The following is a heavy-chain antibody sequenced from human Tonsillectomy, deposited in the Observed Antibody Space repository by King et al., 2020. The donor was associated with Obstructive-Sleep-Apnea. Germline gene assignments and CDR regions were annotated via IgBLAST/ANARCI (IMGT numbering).Heavy chain of an antibody. D-gene: IGHD3-3*01. J-gene: IGHJ4*02. CDR1: GGSVSSGSYY. CDR3: ATVGRLSITIFGVVDY. Sequence: QLQESGPGLVKPSETLSLTCTVSGGSVSSGSYYWSWIRQPPGKGLEWIGYIYYSGSTNYNPSLKSRVTISVDTSKNPFSLRLRSVTAADTAVYYCATVGRLSITIFGVVDYWGQGTLVTVSS. CDR2: IYYSGST. V-gene: IGHV4-61*03.